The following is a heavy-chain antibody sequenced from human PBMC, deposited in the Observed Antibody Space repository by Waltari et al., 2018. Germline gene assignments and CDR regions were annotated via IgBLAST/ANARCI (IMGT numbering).Heavy chain of an antibody. J-gene: IGHJ4*02. Sequence: QVQLQQWGAGLLKPSETLSLTCAVYGGSFSGYYWSWIRQPPGKGLEWIGEINHSGSTNYNPPLKSRVTISVDTSKNQFSLKLSSVTAADTAVYYCARVLIVATNPLWFDYWGQGTLVTVSS. D-gene: IGHD5-12*01. CDR1: GGSFSGYY. V-gene: IGHV4-34*01. CDR2: INHSGST. CDR3: ARVLIVATNPLWFDY.